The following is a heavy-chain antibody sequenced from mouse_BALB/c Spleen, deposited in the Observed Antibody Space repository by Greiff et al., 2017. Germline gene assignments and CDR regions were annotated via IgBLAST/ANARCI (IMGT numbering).Heavy chain of an antibody. CDR1: GYSFTGYY. D-gene: IGHD2-14*01. J-gene: IGHJ3*01. V-gene: IGHV1S34*01. Sequence: LVKTGASVKISCKASGYSFTGYYMHWVKQSHGKSLEWIGYISCYNGATSYNQKFKGKATFTVDTSSSTAYMQFNSLTSEDSAVYYCARGDYRYPWFAYRGQGTLVTVSA. CDR2: ISCYNGAT. CDR3: ARGDYRYPWFAY.